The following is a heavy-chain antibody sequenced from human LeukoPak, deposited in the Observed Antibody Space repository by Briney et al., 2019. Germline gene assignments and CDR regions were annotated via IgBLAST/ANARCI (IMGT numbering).Heavy chain of an antibody. D-gene: IGHD3-22*01. CDR1: GFTFSSYG. Sequence: GGSLRLSCAASGFTFSSYGMSWVRQAPGKGLEWVSAISGSGGSTYYADSVKGRFTISRDNSKNTLYLQMNSLRAEDTAVYYCAKARTMIVALYYFDYWGQGTLVTVSS. V-gene: IGHV3-23*01. CDR3: AKARTMIVALYYFDY. CDR2: ISGSGGST. J-gene: IGHJ4*02.